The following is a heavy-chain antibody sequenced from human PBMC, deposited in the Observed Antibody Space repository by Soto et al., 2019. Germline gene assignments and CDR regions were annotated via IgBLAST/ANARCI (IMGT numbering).Heavy chain of an antibody. Sequence: ASVKVSCKASGYTFTRYGISWVRQAPGQGLEWMGWISAYNGNTNYAQKLQGRVTMTTDTSTSTAYMELRSLRSDDTAVYYCARDPGRITMVRGDSGDYWGQGTLVTVSS. CDR1: GYTFTRYG. CDR2: ISAYNGNT. D-gene: IGHD3-10*01. V-gene: IGHV1-18*01. CDR3: ARDPGRITMVRGDSGDY. J-gene: IGHJ4*02.